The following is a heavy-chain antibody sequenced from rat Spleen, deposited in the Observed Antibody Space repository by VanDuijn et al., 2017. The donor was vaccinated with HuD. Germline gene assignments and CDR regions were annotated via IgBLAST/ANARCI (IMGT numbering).Heavy chain of an antibody. CDR2: FSYNGVST. Sequence: EVQLVESGGGLVQPGRSLKLSCAASGFTFSDYYMAWVRQAPTKGLEWVASFSYNGVSTYYRDSVKGRFTISRDNAKSTLYLQLDSLRSEDTATYYCTTDTFYDGTYYPGGFDYWGQGVMVTVSS. J-gene: IGHJ2*01. CDR1: GFTFSDYY. V-gene: IGHV5-20*01. D-gene: IGHD1-12*02. CDR3: TTDTFYDGTYYPGGFDY.